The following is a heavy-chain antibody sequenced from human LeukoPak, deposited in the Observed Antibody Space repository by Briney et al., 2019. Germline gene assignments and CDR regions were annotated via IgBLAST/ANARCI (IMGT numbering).Heavy chain of an antibody. CDR2: IYYSGST. D-gene: IGHD3-10*01. V-gene: IGHV4-39*01. Sequence: SETLSLTCTVSGGSISSSSYYWGWIRQPPGKGVEWIGSIYYSGSTYYNPSLKSRVTISVDTSKNQFSLKLSSVPAADTAVYYCAAFRGSPIDIWGQGTMVTVSS. CDR1: GGSISSSSYY. CDR3: AAFRGSPIDI. J-gene: IGHJ3*02.